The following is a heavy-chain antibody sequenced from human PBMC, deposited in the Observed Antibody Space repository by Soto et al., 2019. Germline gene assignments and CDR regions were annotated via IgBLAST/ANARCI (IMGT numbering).Heavy chain of an antibody. V-gene: IGHV1-46*01. D-gene: IGHD6-19*01. CDR3: ARAVAVAGPDWMFGYYFDY. J-gene: IGHJ4*02. Sequence: QVQLVQSGAEVKKPWASVKVSCKAFGYTFTSYYMHWVRQAPRQGLEWMGRINPTGGSTSYAQKFQGTDTMTRDTSTSTVYMELSSLRSEDTAVYYCARAVAVAGPDWMFGYYFDYLGQGTLVTVSS. CDR2: INPTGGST. CDR1: GYTFTSYY.